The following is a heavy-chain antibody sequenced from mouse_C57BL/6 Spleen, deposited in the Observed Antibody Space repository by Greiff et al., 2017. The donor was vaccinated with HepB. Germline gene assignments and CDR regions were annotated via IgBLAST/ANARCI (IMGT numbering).Heavy chain of an antibody. CDR1: GFSFNNYA. J-gene: IGHJ2*01. CDR2: IRSKSNNYAT. CDR3: VRRGFDY. Sequence: EVKVVESGGGLVQPKGSLKLSCAASGFSFNNYAMNWVRQAPGKGLEWVARIRSKSNNYATYYADSVKDRLTISRDDSESMLYLQMNNLKTEDTAMYYCVRRGFDYWGQGTTLTVSS. V-gene: IGHV10-1*01.